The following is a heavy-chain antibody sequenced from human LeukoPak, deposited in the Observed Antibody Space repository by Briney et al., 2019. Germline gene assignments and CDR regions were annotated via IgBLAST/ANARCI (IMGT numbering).Heavy chain of an antibody. J-gene: IGHJ3*02. CDR2: INHSGST. CDR3: ARERLQPYDYIWGSYRYTGHDAFDI. CDR1: GGSFSGYY. D-gene: IGHD3-16*02. Sequence: SETLSLTCAVYGGSFSGYYWSWIRQPPGKGLEWIGEINHSGSTNYNPSLKSRVTISVDTSKNQFSLKLSSVTAADTAVYYCARERLQPYDYIWGSYRYTGHDAFDIRGQGTMVTVSS. V-gene: IGHV4-34*01.